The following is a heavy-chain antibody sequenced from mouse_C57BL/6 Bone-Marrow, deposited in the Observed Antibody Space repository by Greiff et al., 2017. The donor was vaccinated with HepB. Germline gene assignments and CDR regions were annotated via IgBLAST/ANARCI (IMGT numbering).Heavy chain of an antibody. Sequence: EVQRVESGAELVKPGASVKLSCTASGFNIKDYYMHWVKQRTEQGLEWIGRIDPEDGETKYAPKFPGKATITADTSSNTAYLQLSSLTSEDTAVYYCARWCDGVFAYWGQGTLVTVSA. J-gene: IGHJ3*01. D-gene: IGHD2-3*01. CDR1: GFNIKDYY. V-gene: IGHV14-2*01. CDR3: ARWCDGVFAY. CDR2: IDPEDGET.